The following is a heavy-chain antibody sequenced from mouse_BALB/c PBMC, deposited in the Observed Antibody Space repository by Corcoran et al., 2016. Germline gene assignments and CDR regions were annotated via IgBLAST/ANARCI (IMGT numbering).Heavy chain of an antibody. J-gene: IGHJ3*01. CDR2: ILPGSGST. D-gene: IGHD1-2*01. Sequence: QVQLQQSGAELMKPGASVKISCKATGYTFSSYWIEWVKQRPGHGLEWIGEILPGSGSTNYNEKFKGKATFTADTSSNKAYMQLSSLTSEDSAVYYGARGATAGAWFAYWGQGTLVTVSA. V-gene: IGHV1-9*01. CDR1: GYTFSSYW. CDR3: ARGATAGAWFAY.